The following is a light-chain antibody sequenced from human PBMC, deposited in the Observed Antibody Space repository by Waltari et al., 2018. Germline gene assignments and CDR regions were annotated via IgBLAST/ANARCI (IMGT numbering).Light chain of an antibody. Sequence: DIQMTQSPSSLSASVGDRVTITCRASQGLSGSLAWYQRTPGRAPKLLIYAASTLESGVPSRFSGSGSGTDYTLTINSLQPEDFATYYCQQYYSTPYTFGQGTKLEI. CDR3: QQYYSTPYT. J-gene: IGKJ2*01. CDR2: AAS. CDR1: QGLSGS. V-gene: IGKV1-NL1*01.